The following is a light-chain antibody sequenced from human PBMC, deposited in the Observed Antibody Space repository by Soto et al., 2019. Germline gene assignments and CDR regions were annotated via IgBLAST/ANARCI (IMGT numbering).Light chain of an antibody. Sequence: EVSITQCPASLSETSGEEITLSCRASQSIKNYLAWYQHKPGQAPRLLFYDASIRATGIPARFSAGGSRTEFTLVISNLQSEEAAVYYCQEYKAWPPGTFGQGTKVDI. V-gene: IGKV3D-15*03. CDR1: QSIKNY. J-gene: IGKJ1*01. CDR2: DAS. CDR3: QEYKAWPPGT.